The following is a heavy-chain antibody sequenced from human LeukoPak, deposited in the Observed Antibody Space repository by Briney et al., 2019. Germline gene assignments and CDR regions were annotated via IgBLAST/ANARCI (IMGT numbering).Heavy chain of an antibody. CDR3: ARGIHRGIVGATHFDY. CDR2: IGTAGDT. J-gene: IGHJ4*02. D-gene: IGHD1-26*01. Sequence: GGSLRLSCAASGFTFSSYDMHWVRQAPGKGLEWVSAIGTAGDTYYPGSVKGRFTISRENAKNFLYLQMNSLRAGDTAVYYCARGIHRGIVGATHFDYWGQGTLVTVSS. CDR1: GFTFSSYD. V-gene: IGHV3-13*01.